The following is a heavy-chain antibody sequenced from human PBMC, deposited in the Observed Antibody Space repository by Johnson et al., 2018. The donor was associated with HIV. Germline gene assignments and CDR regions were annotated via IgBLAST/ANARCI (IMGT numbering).Heavy chain of an antibody. Sequence: MQLVESGGGLIQPGGSLRLSCAASGFIVSYNYMSGVRQAPGKGLEWVSLIYSGGSTYYADSVKGRFTLSRDNSKNTLYLQINSLKTEDTAVYYCTRRGYYESSGYAFDIWGQGTMVTVSS. V-gene: IGHV3-53*01. D-gene: IGHD3-22*01. CDR3: TRRGYYESSGYAFDI. CDR1: GFIVSYNY. J-gene: IGHJ3*02. CDR2: IYSGGST.